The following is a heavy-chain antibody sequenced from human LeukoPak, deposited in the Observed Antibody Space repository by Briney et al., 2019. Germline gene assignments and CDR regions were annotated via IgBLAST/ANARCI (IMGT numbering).Heavy chain of an antibody. CDR1: GFTFSSYP. CDR3: AKVIRGGYGMDV. CDR2: ISDSSSLT. J-gene: IGHJ6*02. V-gene: IGHV3-48*02. Sequence: GGSLRLSCAASGFTFSSYPMHWVRQAPGKGLEWGSYISDSSSLTYYADSVKGRFTISRDNAKNSLSLQLNSLRDEDTAVYFCAKVIRGGYGMDVWGQGTTVTVSS. D-gene: IGHD3-10*01.